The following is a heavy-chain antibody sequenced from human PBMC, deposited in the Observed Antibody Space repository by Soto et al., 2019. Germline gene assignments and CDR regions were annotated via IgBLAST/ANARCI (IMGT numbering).Heavy chain of an antibody. CDR1: GFPFSRYW. D-gene: IGHD3-16*01. Sequence: GGSLRLSCAASGFPFSRYWMHWVRPAPGKGLVWVSRISSYGSETHYADSVKGRFTISRDNAKNTLYLQMKSLRADDTAVYYCASNYAYAEGYYWYGIDVWGQGTTVTVSS. CDR2: ISSYGSET. CDR3: ASNYAYAEGYYWYGIDV. V-gene: IGHV3-74*01. J-gene: IGHJ6*02.